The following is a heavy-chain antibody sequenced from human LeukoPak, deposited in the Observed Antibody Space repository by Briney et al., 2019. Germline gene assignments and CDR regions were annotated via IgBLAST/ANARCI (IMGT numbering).Heavy chain of an antibody. CDR1: GYRFTSDW. V-gene: IGHV5-51*01. J-gene: IGHJ4*02. CDR3: ARRIAAAGSIGTRYFDY. D-gene: IGHD6-13*01. CDR2: IYPGDSDT. Sequence: GESLKISCKASGYRFTSDWIGWVRQMPGKGLEWMGTIYPGDSDTKYSPSFQGQVTISADKSISTAYLQWSSLKASDTAMYYCARRIAAAGSIGTRYFDYWGQGTLVTVSS.